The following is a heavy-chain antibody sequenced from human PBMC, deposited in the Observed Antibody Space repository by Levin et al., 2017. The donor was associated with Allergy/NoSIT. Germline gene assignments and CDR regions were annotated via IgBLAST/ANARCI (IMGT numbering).Heavy chain of an antibody. J-gene: IGHJ4*02. D-gene: IGHD3-9*01. CDR1: GFTFSNAW. CDR2: IKSKSDGGTR. CDR3: TTGHYDILTYFYYFDY. V-gene: IGHV3-15*01. Sequence: SCAASGFTFSNAWMSWVRQAPGKGLEWVGRIKSKSDGGTRDYAAPVKGRFTISRDDSKNTLYLQMNSLKTEDTAVYYCTTGHYDILTYFYYFDYWGQGTLVAVSS.